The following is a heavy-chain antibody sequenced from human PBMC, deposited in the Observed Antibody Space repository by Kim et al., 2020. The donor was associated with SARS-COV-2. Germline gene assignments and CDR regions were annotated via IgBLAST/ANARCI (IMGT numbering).Heavy chain of an antibody. V-gene: IGHV3-30*02. D-gene: IGHD5-18*01. Sequence: DSVKGRFTISRDNSKNTVYLQMNSLRAEDTAVYYWAKDYGYKALGLYFDYWGQGTLVTVSS. CDR3: AKDYGYKALGLYFDY. J-gene: IGHJ4*02.